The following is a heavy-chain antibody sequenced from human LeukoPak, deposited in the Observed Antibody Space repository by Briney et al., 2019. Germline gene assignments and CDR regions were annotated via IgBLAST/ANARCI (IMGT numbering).Heavy chain of an antibody. V-gene: IGHV4-4*07. Sequence: SETLSLTCTVSGGSLSSYYWNWIRQPAGKGLEWIGRIYTSGSTNYNPSLKSRVTMSVDTSKNQFSLKLSSVTAADTAVYYCARRVRYLLRLDYWGQGTLVTVSS. CDR3: ARRVRYLLRLDY. D-gene: IGHD3-10*01. CDR2: IYTSGST. J-gene: IGHJ4*02. CDR1: GGSLSSYY.